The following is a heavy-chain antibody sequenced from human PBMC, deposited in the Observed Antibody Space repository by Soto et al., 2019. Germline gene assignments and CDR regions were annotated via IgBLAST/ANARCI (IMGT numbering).Heavy chain of an antibody. D-gene: IGHD3-10*01. Sequence: VQLVESGGGVVQPGRSLRLSCAASGFTFSSYGMHWVRQAPGKGLEWVAVIWYDGSNKYYADSVKGRFTISRDNSKNALYLQMNGLRAEDTAVYYCARDSTMVRCVPGYWGQGTLVTVSS. CDR1: GFTFSSYG. J-gene: IGHJ4*02. V-gene: IGHV3-33*01. CDR2: IWYDGSNK. CDR3: ARDSTMVRCVPGY.